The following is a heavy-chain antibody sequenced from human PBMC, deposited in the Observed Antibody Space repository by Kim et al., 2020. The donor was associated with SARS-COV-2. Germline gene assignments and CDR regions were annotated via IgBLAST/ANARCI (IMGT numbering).Heavy chain of an antibody. D-gene: IGHD3-3*01. Sequence: SETLSLTCAVSGGSISSSNWWSWVRQPPGKGLEWIGEIYHSGSTNYNPSLKSRVTISVDKSKNQFSLKLSSVTAADTAVDYCARSITIFGVVITIDYWGQGTLVTVSS. V-gene: IGHV4-4*02. J-gene: IGHJ4*02. CDR3: ARSITIFGVVITIDY. CDR1: GGSISSSNW. CDR2: IYHSGST.